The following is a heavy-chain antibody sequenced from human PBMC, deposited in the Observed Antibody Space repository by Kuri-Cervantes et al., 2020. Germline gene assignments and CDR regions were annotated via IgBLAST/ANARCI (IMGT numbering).Heavy chain of an antibody. J-gene: IGHJ4*02. D-gene: IGHD2-15*01. CDR1: GYTFTSYY. V-gene: IGHV1-46*01. CDR2: INPSGGST. CDR3: ARGRRYCSGGSCYSFDY. Sequence: ASVKVSCKASGYTFTSYYMHWVRQAPGQGLEWMGIINPSGGSTSYAQKFQGRVTMTRDTSTSTVYMELCSLRSEDTAVYYCARGRRYCSGGSCYSFDYWGQGTLVTVSS.